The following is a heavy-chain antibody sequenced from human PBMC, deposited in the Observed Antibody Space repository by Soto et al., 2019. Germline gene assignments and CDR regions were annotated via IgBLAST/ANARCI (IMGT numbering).Heavy chain of an antibody. V-gene: IGHV1-3*05. J-gene: IGHJ5*02. CDR1: GYTFTSYA. D-gene: IGHD6-19*01. CDR2: INAGNGNT. Sequence: QVQLVQSGAEEKKPGASVKVSCKASGYTFTSYAMHWVRQAPGQRLEWMGWINAGNGNTKYSQKFQGRVTITRDTSASTAYMELSSLRSEDTAVYYCERRGGSGSSWCDPWGQGTLVTVSS. CDR3: ERRGGSGSSWCDP.